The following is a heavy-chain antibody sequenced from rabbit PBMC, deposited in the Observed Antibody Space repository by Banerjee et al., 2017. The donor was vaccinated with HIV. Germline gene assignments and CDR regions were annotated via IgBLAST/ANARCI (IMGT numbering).Heavy chain of an antibody. J-gene: IGHJ6*01. CDR2: SYAGSSGST. CDR3: ARENYGSGWGDYGMDL. V-gene: IGHV1S45*01. Sequence: QEQLVESGGGLVQPEGSLTLTCTASGIDFSSYWICWVRQAPGKGLDWIACSYAGSSGSTYYASWAKGRFTISKTSSTTVTLQMTSLTAADTATYFCARENYGSGWGDYGMDLWGQGTLVTVS. D-gene: IGHD4-1*01. CDR1: GIDFSSYW.